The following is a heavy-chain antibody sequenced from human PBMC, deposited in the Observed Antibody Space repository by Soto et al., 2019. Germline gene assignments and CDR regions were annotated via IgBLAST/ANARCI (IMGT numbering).Heavy chain of an antibody. V-gene: IGHV3-30-3*01. D-gene: IGHD6-19*01. CDR1: GFTFSSYA. J-gene: IGHJ4*02. CDR2: ISYDGSNK. CDR3: ARAFAYPAVAYG. Sequence: QVQLVESGGGVVQPGRSLRLSCAASGFTFSSYAMHWVRQAPGKGLEWVAVISYDGSNKYYADSVKGRFTISRDNSKNTLYLQMNSLRAEDTAGYYCARAFAYPAVAYGWGQGTLVTVSS.